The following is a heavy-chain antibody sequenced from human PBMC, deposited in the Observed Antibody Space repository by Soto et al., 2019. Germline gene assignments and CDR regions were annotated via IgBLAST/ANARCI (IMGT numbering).Heavy chain of an antibody. CDR2: IYYSGST. CDR3: ARHTPAISISDH. Sequence: SETLSLTCAVYGGSFSGYYWTWIRQPPGKGLEWIGYIYYSGSTNYNPSLKSRVIISEDTTKNQFSLRLSSVTAADTAVYYCARHTPAISISDHWGQGTLVTVSS. D-gene: IGHD2-15*01. V-gene: IGHV4-59*01. CDR1: GGSFSGYY. J-gene: IGHJ4*02.